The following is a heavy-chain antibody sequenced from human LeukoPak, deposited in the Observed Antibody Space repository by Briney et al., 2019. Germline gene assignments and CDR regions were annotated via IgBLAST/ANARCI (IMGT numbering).Heavy chain of an antibody. V-gene: IGHV4-39*01. D-gene: IGHD5-24*01. CDR2: IYSSGST. CDR1: GGSISSSSYY. Sequence: SGTLSLTCTVSGGSISSSSYYWGWIRQPPGKGLEWIGSIYSSGSTYYNPSLKSRVAISVDTSKNQFSLKLSSVTAADTAVYYCARHDWRWLQMGLDYWGQGTLVTVSS. J-gene: IGHJ4*02. CDR3: ARHDWRWLQMGLDY.